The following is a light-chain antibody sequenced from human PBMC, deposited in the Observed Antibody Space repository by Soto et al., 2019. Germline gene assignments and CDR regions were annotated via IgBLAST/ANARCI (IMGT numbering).Light chain of an antibody. CDR2: GAS. V-gene: IGKV3-15*01. CDR1: QRVSSK. J-gene: IGKJ3*01. Sequence: EIVMTQSPATLSVSTGERATLSCSASQRVSSKLGWYQQKPGQAPRLLIYGASIRATGIPARFSGSGSGTEFTLTISRLQSEDFAVYYCQQYNNWPRTFGPGTKVAIK. CDR3: QQYNNWPRT.